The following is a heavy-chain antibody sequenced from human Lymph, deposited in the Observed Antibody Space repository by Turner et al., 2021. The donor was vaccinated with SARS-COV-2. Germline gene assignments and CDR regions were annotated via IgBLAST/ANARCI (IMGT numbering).Heavy chain of an antibody. J-gene: IGHJ5*02. CDR2: IYYRGST. CDR3: ARETVNNWVDP. CDR1: GGSMKSNY. D-gene: IGHD2-21*02. V-gene: IGHV4-59*01. Sequence: QVQLQESGPRLVKPLGRLSLPCTVSGGSMKSNYWSWIRQPPGKRLAGIGYIYYRGSTNYNPSLESRVTISVDTSRNQFSLNLTSVTAADTAIYYCARETVNNWVDPWGQGTLVTVSS.